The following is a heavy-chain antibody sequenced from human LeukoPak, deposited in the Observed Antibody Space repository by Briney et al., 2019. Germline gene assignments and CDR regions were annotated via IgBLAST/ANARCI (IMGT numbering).Heavy chain of an antibody. CDR3: VRDPSGSGFAFDS. V-gene: IGHV3-33*08. CDR1: GFTFNTYV. J-gene: IGHJ4*02. D-gene: IGHD1-1*01. CDR2: IWFDGSNK. Sequence: GGSLRLSCAASGFTFNTYVMSWVRQAPGKGLEWVAFIWFDGSNKHYADSVKGRFTISRDNSEDTLYLQMNSLRAEDTAVYYCVRDPSGSGFAFDSWGQGALVTVSS.